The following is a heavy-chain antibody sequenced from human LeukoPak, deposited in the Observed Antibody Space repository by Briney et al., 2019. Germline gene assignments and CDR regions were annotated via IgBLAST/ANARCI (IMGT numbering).Heavy chain of an antibody. Sequence: SETLSLTCTVSGGSISSSSYYWGWIRQPPGKGLEWIGSIYYSGSTYYNPSLKSRVTISVDTSKNQFSLKLSSVTAADTAVYYGATQGVYYYYGMDVWGQGTTVTVSS. CDR3: ATQGVYYYYGMDV. D-gene: IGHD2-8*01. CDR2: IYYSGST. CDR1: GGSISSSSYY. J-gene: IGHJ6*02. V-gene: IGHV4-39*01.